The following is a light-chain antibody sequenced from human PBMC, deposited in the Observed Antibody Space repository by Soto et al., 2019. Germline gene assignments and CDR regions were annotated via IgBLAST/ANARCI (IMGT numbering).Light chain of an antibody. J-gene: IGKJ1*01. CDR3: QQLNSYPRT. CDR1: QGISSH. CDR2: AAS. Sequence: IQLTQAPSSLSASVGDRVTITCRARQGISSHLAWYQQKPGKAPKLLIYAASTFQSGIPSRFSGSGSGTDFTLTISSLQPEDFATYYCQQLNSYPRTFGEGTKVVIK. V-gene: IGKV1-9*01.